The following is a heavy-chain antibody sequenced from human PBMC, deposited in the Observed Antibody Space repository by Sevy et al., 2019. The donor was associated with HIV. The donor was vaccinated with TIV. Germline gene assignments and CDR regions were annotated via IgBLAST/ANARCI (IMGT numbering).Heavy chain of an antibody. CDR2: INHSGST. V-gene: IGHV4-34*01. CDR3: VRGTGYSSSWYVY. D-gene: IGHD6-13*01. CDR1: GGSFSGYY. Sequence: SETLSLTCAVYGGSFSGYYWSWIRQPPGKGLEWIGEINHSGSTNYNPSLKSRVTISVDTSKNQFSLKLSSVTAADTAVYYCVRGTGYSSSWYVYWGQGTLVTVSS. J-gene: IGHJ4*02.